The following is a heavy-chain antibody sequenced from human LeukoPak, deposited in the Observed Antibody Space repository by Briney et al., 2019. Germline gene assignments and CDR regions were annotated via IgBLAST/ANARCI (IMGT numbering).Heavy chain of an antibody. CDR2: INPSGGST. V-gene: IGHV1-46*01. D-gene: IGHD3-22*01. CDR1: GYTFTSYY. Sequence: ASVKVSCKASGYTFTSYYMHWVRQAPGQGLEWMGIINPSGGSTSYAQKFQGRVTMTRDISTSTVYMELSSLRSEDTAVYYCAREKVVNYYDSSGYYYDGHLSYYFDYWGQGTLVTVSS. J-gene: IGHJ4*02. CDR3: AREKVVNYYDSSGYYYDGHLSYYFDY.